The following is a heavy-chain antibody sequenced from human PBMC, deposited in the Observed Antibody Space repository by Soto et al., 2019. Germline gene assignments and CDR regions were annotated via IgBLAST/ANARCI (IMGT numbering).Heavy chain of an antibody. J-gene: IGHJ1*01. CDR1: GFTFSSYW. D-gene: IGHD2-15*01. Sequence: GGSLRLSCAASGFTFSSYWMHWVRQAPGKGLVWVSRINSDGSSTSYADSVKGRFTISRDNAKNTPYLQMNSLRAEDTAVYYCASRTDCSGGSCPVGFQHWGQGTLVTVSS. V-gene: IGHV3-74*01. CDR2: INSDGSST. CDR3: ASRTDCSGGSCPVGFQH.